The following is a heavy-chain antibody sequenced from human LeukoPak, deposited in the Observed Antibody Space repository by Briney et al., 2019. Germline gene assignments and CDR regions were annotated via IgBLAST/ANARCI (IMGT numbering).Heavy chain of an antibody. Sequence: GGSLRLSCAASGFIFSDYGITWVRQAPGKGLEWVSGISGSGANTYFADSVKGRSTISRDNSKNTVYLQMDSLRAEDTAVYYCAKDGYTEWLGLYYFDYWGQGTLVTVSS. V-gene: IGHV3-23*01. CDR3: AKDGYTEWLGLYYFDY. CDR2: ISGSGANT. CDR1: GFIFSDYG. D-gene: IGHD6-19*01. J-gene: IGHJ4*02.